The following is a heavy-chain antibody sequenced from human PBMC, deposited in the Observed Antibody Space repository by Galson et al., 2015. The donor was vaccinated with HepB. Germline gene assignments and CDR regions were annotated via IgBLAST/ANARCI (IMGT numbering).Heavy chain of an antibody. V-gene: IGHV1-2*02. CDR2: INPHSGGT. J-gene: IGHJ5*02. CDR3: ASAACTYTTSCSPDFP. Sequence: VRQVPGQGLEWMGWINPHSGGTNYAQKFQGRVTMTRDTSISTAYMELSSLRSDDTAVYYCASAACTYTTSCSPDFPWGQGTLITVSS. D-gene: IGHD3-16*01.